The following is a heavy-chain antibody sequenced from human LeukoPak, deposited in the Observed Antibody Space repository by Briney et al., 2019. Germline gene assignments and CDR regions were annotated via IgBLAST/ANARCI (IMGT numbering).Heavy chain of an antibody. CDR3: ARYLDESHYYGSGRTTDY. D-gene: IGHD3-10*01. CDR2: INAGNGNT. J-gene: IGHJ4*02. V-gene: IGHV1-3*01. CDR1: GYTFTSYA. Sequence: ASVKVSCKASGYTFTSYAMHWVRQAPGQRLEWMGWINAGNGNTKYSQKFQGRVTITRDTSASTAYMELRSLRSDDTAVYYCARYLDESHYYGSGRTTDYWGQGTLVTVSS.